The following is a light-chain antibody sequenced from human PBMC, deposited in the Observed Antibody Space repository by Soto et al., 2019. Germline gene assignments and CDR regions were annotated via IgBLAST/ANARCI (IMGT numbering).Light chain of an antibody. CDR1: QSVSNSF. CDR3: QQYGSTPVT. Sequence: EIVLTQTPGTLSLSPGERATLSCRASQSVSNSFLAWYQQKPGQAPRLLIYGATSRATGIPDRFSGSESGTDFTLTISRLEPEDFAVYYCQQYGSTPVTFGQGTKVDIK. J-gene: IGKJ1*01. V-gene: IGKV3-20*01. CDR2: GAT.